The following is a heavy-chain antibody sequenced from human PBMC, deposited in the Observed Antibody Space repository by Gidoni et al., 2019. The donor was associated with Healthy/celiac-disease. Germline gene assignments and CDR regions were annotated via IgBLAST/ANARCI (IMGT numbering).Heavy chain of an antibody. V-gene: IGHV3-33*01. Sequence: QVQLVESGGGVVQPGRSLGLSCAASGFTFSSYCMHWVRQAPGKGLEWVAVIWYDGSNKYYADSVKGRFTISRDNSKNTLYLQMNSLRAEDTAVYYCARDGQARGEGDYYYGMDSLAKGPRSPSP. J-gene: IGHJ6*02. CDR1: GFTFSSYC. CDR3: ARDGQARGEGDYYYGMDS. D-gene: IGHD3-16*01. CDR2: IWYDGSNK.